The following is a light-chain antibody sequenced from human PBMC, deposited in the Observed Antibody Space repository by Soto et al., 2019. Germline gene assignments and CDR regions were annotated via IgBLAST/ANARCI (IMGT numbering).Light chain of an antibody. V-gene: IGKV3-15*01. CDR1: QNVNFN. CDR2: GAS. CDR3: QQYNNWPRT. J-gene: IGKJ2*01. Sequence: EIVMTQSPATLSVSPGEXATLSCRASQNVNFNVAWYQQKVGQASRLLISGASTRASGVPSRFSGSGSGTEFTLTISGLQSEDFAIYYCQQYNNWPRTFGQGTKVDIK.